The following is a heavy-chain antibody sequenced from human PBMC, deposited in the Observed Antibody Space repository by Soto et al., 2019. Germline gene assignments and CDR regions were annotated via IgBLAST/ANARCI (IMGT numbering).Heavy chain of an antibody. D-gene: IGHD2-21*02. CDR2: INAGNGNT. J-gene: IGHJ6*02. V-gene: IGHV1-3*01. CDR1: GYTFTSYA. Sequence: QVQLVQSGAEVKKPGASVKVSCKASGYTFTSYAMHWVRQAPGQRLEWMGWINAGNGNTKYSQKFQGRVTITRDTSASTAYMELSSLRSEDTAVYYCARVGDDLNYYYYYGMDVWGQGTTVTVSS. CDR3: ARVGDDLNYYYYYGMDV.